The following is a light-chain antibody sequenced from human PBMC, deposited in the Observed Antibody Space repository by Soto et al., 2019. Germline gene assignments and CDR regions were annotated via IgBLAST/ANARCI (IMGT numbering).Light chain of an antibody. J-gene: IGKJ4*01. CDR2: AAS. Sequence: DIQITQSPASLSSYLLDIVTITCRASQGINSWLAWYQQKPGKAPKLLIYAASSLQSGVPSRFSGSESGTDFTLTISSLQSEDFATYYCQQANSFPLTFGGGTKVDIK. V-gene: IGKV1D-12*01. CDR3: QQANSFPLT. CDR1: QGINSW.